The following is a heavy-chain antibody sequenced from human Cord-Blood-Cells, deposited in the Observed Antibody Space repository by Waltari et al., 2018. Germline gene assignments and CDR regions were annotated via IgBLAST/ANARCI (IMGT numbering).Heavy chain of an antibody. CDR3: ASGIAAAGTEYFQH. J-gene: IGHJ1*01. CDR2: IYYSGST. V-gene: IGHV4-39*01. Sequence: QLQLQESGPGLVKPSETLSLTCTVSGCSISSSSYYWGWIRQPPGKGLEWIGSIYYSGSTYYNPSLKSRVTISVDTSKNQFSLKLSSVTAADTAVYYCASGIAAAGTEYFQHWGQGTLVTVSS. CDR1: GCSISSSSYY. D-gene: IGHD6-13*01.